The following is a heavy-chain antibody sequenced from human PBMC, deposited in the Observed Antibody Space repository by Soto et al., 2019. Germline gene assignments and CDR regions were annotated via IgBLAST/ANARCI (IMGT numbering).Heavy chain of an antibody. V-gene: IGHV3-30*18. CDR3: AKEISPYYYYGMDV. J-gene: IGHJ6*02. D-gene: IGHD3-3*01. Sequence: QVQLVESGGGVVQPGRSLRLSCAASGFTFSSYGMHWVRQAPGKGLEWVAVISYDGSNKYYADSVKGRFTISRDNSKNTLYLQMNSLRAEDTAVYYCAKEISPYYYYGMDVWGQGTTVTVSS. CDR2: ISYDGSNK. CDR1: GFTFSSYG.